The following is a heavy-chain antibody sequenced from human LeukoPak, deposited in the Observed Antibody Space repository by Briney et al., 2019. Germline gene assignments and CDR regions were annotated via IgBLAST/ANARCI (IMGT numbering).Heavy chain of an antibody. Sequence: ASVKVSCKASGYTFTSYEINWGRQATGQGLEWMGWMNPNSGNTGYAQKFQGRVTMTRNTSISTAYMELRSLRSDDTAVYYCARDKAAAGPPPGYWGQGTLGTVSS. J-gene: IGHJ4*02. CDR1: GYTFTSYE. CDR2: MNPNSGNT. CDR3: ARDKAAAGPPPGY. V-gene: IGHV1-8*01. D-gene: IGHD6-13*01.